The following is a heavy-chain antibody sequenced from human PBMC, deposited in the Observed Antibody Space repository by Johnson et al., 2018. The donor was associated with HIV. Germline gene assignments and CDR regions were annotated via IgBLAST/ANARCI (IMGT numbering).Heavy chain of an antibody. D-gene: IGHD6-13*01. CDR1: GFTFSSHW. Sequence: VKLVESGGGLVQPGGSLRLSCAASGFTFSSHWMNWVRQAPGTGLEWVANIKQDGSEKYYVDSVKGRFTISRDNAKNSLYLQMNSVRAEDTAGYYCAKDWAYSSSWYDEGLAFDIWGQGTMVTVSS. CDR3: AKDWAYSSSWYDEGLAFDI. CDR2: IKQDGSEK. J-gene: IGHJ3*02. V-gene: IGHV3-7*04.